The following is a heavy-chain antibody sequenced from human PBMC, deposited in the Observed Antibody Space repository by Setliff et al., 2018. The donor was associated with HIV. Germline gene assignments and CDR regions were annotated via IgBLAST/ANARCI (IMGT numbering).Heavy chain of an antibody. D-gene: IGHD6-13*01. V-gene: IGHV5-51*01. CDR2: VFPDDSDT. Sequence: GESLKISCQASGYSFTALWIAWVRQMPGKGLEWVGMVFPDDSDTRYSPSFQGQVTISADKSISTAYLQWSSLKASDTAMYYCARRRLLAAAGHAFDIWGQGTMVTVSS. CDR3: ARRRLLAAAGHAFDI. CDR1: GYSFTALW. J-gene: IGHJ3*02.